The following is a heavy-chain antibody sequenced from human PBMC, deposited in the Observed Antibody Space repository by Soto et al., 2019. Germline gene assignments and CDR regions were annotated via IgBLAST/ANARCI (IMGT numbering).Heavy chain of an antibody. CDR3: ARGEKKRITIFGVGRNWFDL. D-gene: IGHD3-3*01. CDR2: INPNSGGT. J-gene: IGHJ5*02. V-gene: IGHV1-2*02. Sequence: SCKSSGYPFPGYSMPWVRQAPGQGLEWMGWINPNSGGTNYAQKFQGRVTMTRDTSISTAYMELSRLRSDDTAVYYCARGEKKRITIFGVGRNWFDLWGQGTRVTV. CDR1: GYPFPGYS.